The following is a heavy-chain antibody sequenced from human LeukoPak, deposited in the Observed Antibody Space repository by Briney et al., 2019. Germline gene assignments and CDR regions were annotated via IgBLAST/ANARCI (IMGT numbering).Heavy chain of an antibody. CDR3: TRDFEMAAFSYYYYYMDV. V-gene: IGHV3-49*02. CDR2: IRASVNGGTT. J-gene: IGHJ6*03. CDR1: GSSRFAFGDYP. D-gene: IGHD5-24*01. Sequence: PGGSLRLSCSASGSSRFAFGDYPMSWVRQAPGKGLEWVGSIRASVNGGTTKFAATVKGRFTISRDDSKSILYLQMNSLKTEDTAVYYCTRDFEMAAFSYYYYYMDVWGRGTAVTVSS.